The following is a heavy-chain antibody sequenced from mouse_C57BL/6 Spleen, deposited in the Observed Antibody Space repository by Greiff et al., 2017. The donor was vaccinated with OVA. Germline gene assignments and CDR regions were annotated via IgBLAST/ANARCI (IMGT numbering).Heavy chain of an antibody. CDR2: ISYDGSN. Sequence: EVHLVESGPGLVKPSQSLSLSCSVTGFSITSGYYWNWIRQFPGNKLEWMGFISYDGSNNYNPSLKNRISITRDTSKNQLFLKLNSVTTEDTATYSCARDRDDVLDGWGQGTTLTVSS. CDR3: ARDRDDVLDG. J-gene: IGHJ2*01. D-gene: IGHD2-12*01. V-gene: IGHV3-6*01. CDR1: GFSITSGYY.